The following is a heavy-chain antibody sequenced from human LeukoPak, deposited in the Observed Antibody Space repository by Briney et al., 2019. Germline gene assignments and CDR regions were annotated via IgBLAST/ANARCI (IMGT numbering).Heavy chain of an antibody. V-gene: IGHV3-7*01. J-gene: IGHJ4*02. CDR2: INKDSSVI. D-gene: IGHD3-16*01. Sequence: GGSLRLSCAASGFTFDSYGMSWVRQAPGKELECVAYINKDSSVIYYADSVKGRFSISRDNAKNSLSLPMNNLRADDTDVYYCARDGGAHGAFPPRWGQGTVVTVS. CDR1: GFTFDSYG. CDR3: ARDGGAHGAFPPR.